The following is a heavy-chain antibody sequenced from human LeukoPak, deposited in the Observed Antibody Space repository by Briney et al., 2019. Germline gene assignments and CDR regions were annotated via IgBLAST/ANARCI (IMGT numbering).Heavy chain of an antibody. D-gene: IGHD6-13*01. CDR2: INHSGST. CDR3: ARANIAAADHGGYYYYGMDV. CDR1: GGSFSGYY. J-gene: IGHJ6*02. V-gene: IGHV4-34*01. Sequence: SETLSLTCAVYGGSFSGYYWSWIRQPPGKGLEWIGEINHSGSTNYNPSLKSRVTISVDTSKNQFSLKLSSVTAADTAVYYCARANIAAADHGGYYYYGMDVWGRGTTVTVSS.